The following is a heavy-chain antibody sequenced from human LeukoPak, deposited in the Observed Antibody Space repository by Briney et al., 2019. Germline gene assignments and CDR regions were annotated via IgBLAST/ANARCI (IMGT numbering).Heavy chain of an antibody. D-gene: IGHD5-12*01. CDR3: ARIPRFTGNLFRYEFDS. Sequence: SETLSLTCTISAGSIINTNYYWGWIRQPPGKGLEWIGSIFYLGSTDYNPSLKSRVTISVDSSKNQFSLKMTSVTAADTAVYFCARIPRFTGNLFRYEFDSWGQGALVTVSS. CDR2: IFYLGST. J-gene: IGHJ4*02. CDR1: AGSIINTNYY. V-gene: IGHV4-39*01.